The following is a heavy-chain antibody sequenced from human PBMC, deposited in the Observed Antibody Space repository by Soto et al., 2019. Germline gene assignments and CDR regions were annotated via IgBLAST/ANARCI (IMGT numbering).Heavy chain of an antibody. J-gene: IGHJ6*02. Sequence: ASVKVSCKASGYTFTSYGISWVRQAPGQGLEWMGWISAYNGNTNYAQKLQGRVTMTTDTSTSTAYMELRSLRSDDTAVYYCARGLLGIAARPYYYYYGMDVWGQGTTVTVSS. V-gene: IGHV1-18*01. CDR1: GYTFTSYG. CDR3: ARGLLGIAARPYYYYYGMDV. CDR2: ISAYNGNT. D-gene: IGHD6-6*01.